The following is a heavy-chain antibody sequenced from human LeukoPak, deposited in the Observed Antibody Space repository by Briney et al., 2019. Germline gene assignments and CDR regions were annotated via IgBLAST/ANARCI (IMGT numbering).Heavy chain of an antibody. V-gene: IGHV1-24*01. CDR3: ARPARKTYYYDSSGYPFDY. CDR2: FDPEDGET. D-gene: IGHD3-22*01. Sequence: GASVKVSCKVSGYTLTELSMHWVRQAPGKGLEWMGGFDPEDGETIYAQKFQGRVTMTEDTSTDTAYMELSSLRSEDTAVYYCARPARKTYYYDSSGYPFDYWGQGTLVTVSS. J-gene: IGHJ4*02. CDR1: GYTLTELS.